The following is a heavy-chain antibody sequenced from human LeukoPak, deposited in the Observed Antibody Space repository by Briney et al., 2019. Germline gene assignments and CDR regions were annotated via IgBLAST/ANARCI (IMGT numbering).Heavy chain of an antibody. CDR1: GFTFSSYS. Sequence: PGGSLRLSCAASGFTFSSYSMNWVRQAPGKGLEWVSYISSSSSTIYYADSVKGRFTISRDNAKNSLYLQMNSLRAEDTAVYYCARALTGIAAAGGDYWGQGTLVTVSS. CDR3: ARALTGIAAAGGDY. D-gene: IGHD6-13*01. V-gene: IGHV3-48*04. CDR2: ISSSSSTI. J-gene: IGHJ4*02.